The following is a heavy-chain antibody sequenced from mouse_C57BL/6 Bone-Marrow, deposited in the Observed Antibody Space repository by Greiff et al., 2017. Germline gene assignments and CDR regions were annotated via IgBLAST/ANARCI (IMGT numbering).Heavy chain of an antibody. CDR2: IHPNSGST. D-gene: IGHD1-1*01. CDR3: ARLGVYYGSSYDYAMDY. J-gene: IGHJ4*01. Sequence: QVQLQQPGAELVKPGASVKLSCKASGYTFTSYWMHWVKQRPGQGLEWIGMIHPNSGSTNYNEKFKSKATLTVDKSSSTAYMQLSSLPSEDSAVYYCARLGVYYGSSYDYAMDYWGQGTSVTVSS. CDR1: GYTFTSYW. V-gene: IGHV1-64*01.